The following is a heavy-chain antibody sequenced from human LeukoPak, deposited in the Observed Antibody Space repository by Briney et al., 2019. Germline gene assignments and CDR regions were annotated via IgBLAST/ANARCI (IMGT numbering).Heavy chain of an antibody. D-gene: IGHD3-22*01. CDR1: GGSISSSNW. CDR3: ARVWYYDSSGLPDY. J-gene: IGHJ4*02. V-gene: IGHV4-4*02. CDR2: IYHSGST. Sequence: SETLSLTCAVSGGSISSSNWWSWVRQPPGKGLEWIGEIYHSGSTNYNPSLKSRVTISVDKSKNQFSLKLSSVTAADTAVYYCARVWYYDSSGLPDYWGQGTLVTVSS.